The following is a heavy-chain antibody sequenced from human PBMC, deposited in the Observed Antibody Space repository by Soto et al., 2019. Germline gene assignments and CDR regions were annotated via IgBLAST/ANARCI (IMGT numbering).Heavy chain of an antibody. CDR1: GFPFSAYA. Sequence: GGSLRLSCVASGFPFSAYAMNWVRQTPGKGLEWVCGIGGSGTTIYCADSVKGRFTISRDNFGNTMYLQMNSVRVEDTAVYYRARSVGPQSGSAPWGKGTRDPVSS. J-gene: IGHJ5*02. D-gene: IGHD3-22*01. CDR2: IGGSGTTI. CDR3: ARSVGPQSGSAP. V-gene: IGHV3-23*01.